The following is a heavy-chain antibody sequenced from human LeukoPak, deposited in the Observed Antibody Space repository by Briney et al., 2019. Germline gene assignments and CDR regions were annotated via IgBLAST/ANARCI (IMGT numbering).Heavy chain of an antibody. CDR2: ISSSGSTI. CDR3: ARLQWFGGYYFDY. V-gene: IGHV3-48*03. J-gene: IGHJ4*02. Sequence: GGSLRLSCAASGFTFSSYEMNWVRQAPGKGLEWVSYISSSGSTIYYADSVKGRFTISRNNAKNSLYLQMNSLRAEDTAVYYCARLQWFGGYYFDYWGQGTLVTVSS. CDR1: GFTFSSYE. D-gene: IGHD3-10*01.